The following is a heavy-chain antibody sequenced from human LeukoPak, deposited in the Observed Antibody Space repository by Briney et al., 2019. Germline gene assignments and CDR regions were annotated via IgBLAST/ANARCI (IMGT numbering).Heavy chain of an antibody. Sequence: ASVKVSCKASGYIFTDYYMHWVRQAPGQELGWMGRINPNSGGTNYAQKFQGRVTMTRDTSISTAYMELSRLRSDDTAVYYCARAAMNLDGYNWWYFDYWGQGTLVTVSS. CDR1: GYIFTDYY. CDR3: ARAAMNLDGYNWWYFDY. CDR2: INPNSGGT. D-gene: IGHD5-24*01. V-gene: IGHV1/OR15-1*04. J-gene: IGHJ4*02.